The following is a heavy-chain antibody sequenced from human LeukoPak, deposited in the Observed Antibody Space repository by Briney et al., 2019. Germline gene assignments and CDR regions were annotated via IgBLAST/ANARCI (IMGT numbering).Heavy chain of an antibody. Sequence: ASVKVSCKASGYTFISYGITWVRQAPGQGVEWMGWISVYNGNTNYAQKVQGRVTMTTDTSTSTAYMELRSLRSDDTAMYYCARTLDSGTYDTFDYWGQGTLVTVSS. J-gene: IGHJ4*02. CDR1: GYTFISYG. CDR3: ARTLDSGTYDTFDY. D-gene: IGHD1-26*01. CDR2: ISVYNGNT. V-gene: IGHV1-18*01.